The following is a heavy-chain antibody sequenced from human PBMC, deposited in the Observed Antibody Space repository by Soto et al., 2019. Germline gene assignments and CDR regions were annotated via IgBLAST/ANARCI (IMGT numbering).Heavy chain of an antibody. V-gene: IGHV3-33*01. D-gene: IGHD3-10*01. CDR2: IWYDGSNK. CDR3: AGGGRDRGVTDY. J-gene: IGHJ4*02. Sequence: QVQLVESGGGVVQPGRSLRLSCAASGFTFSAYVMHWVRQAPGKGPEWVAVIWYDGSNKYYADSVKGRFTISRDNSKNTLYLQMNSLRAEDTAVYYCAGGGRDRGVTDYWGQGTLVTVSS. CDR1: GFTFSAYV.